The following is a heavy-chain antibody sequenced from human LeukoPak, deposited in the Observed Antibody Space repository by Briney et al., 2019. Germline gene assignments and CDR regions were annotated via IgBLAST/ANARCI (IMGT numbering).Heavy chain of an antibody. CDR1: GFTFSDYT. Sequence: GGSLRLSCAASGFTFSDYTMNWVRLAPGKGLEWVSSISGSSNYIYYADSVKGRFTISRDNAKNSLYLQMNSLRAEDMALYYCAKGGYYLYDAFDIWGQGTTVTVSS. V-gene: IGHV3-21*04. J-gene: IGHJ3*02. D-gene: IGHD3-22*01. CDR3: AKGGYYLYDAFDI. CDR2: ISGSSNYI.